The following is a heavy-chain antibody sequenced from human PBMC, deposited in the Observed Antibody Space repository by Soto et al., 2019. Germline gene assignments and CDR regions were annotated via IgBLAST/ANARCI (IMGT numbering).Heavy chain of an antibody. CDR2: IRPDGSDN. CDR3: ARDWTSVSSGRGIDY. D-gene: IGHD6-6*01. J-gene: IGHJ4*02. CDR1: GFTFSNYC. V-gene: IGHV3-7*01. Sequence: EVQLVESGGDLVQPGGSLRLFCAASGFTFSNYCMSWVRQAPGKGLEWVAHIRPDGSDNYYVDSVKGRFTISRDNAKNSLYLQMNSLRADDTAVYYCARDWTSVSSGRGIDYWGQGILVTVSS.